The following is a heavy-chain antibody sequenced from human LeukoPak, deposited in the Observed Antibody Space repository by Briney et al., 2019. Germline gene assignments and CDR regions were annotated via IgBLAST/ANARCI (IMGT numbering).Heavy chain of an antibody. J-gene: IGHJ4*02. V-gene: IGHV4-4*02. Sequence: SDPLSLTCGDPGGSISSSKWRNWVRQPPGKRLEWIGNNYHSGSTHYNPSLKSRVTISVDKCKNQFSLRFSSMPAADTAVYYCLYGGNSGDWVYWGQGTLGTVSS. CDR3: LYGGNSGDWVY. CDR1: GGSISSSKW. D-gene: IGHD4-23*01. CDR2: NYHSGST.